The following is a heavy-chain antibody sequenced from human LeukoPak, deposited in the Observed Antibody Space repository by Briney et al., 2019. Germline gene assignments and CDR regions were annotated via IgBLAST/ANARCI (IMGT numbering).Heavy chain of an antibody. D-gene: IGHD6-6*01. J-gene: IGHJ6*02. V-gene: IGHV3-23*01. Sequence: GGSLRLSCAASGFTFSSYAMSWVRQAPGKGLEWVSEITGSGYTYYAESVRGRSTISRDNSKSALYLEMNSLRAEDTAVYYCAKDQRAEARSHYGTDVLGQGTTVTVSS. CDR3: AKDQRAEARSHYGTDV. CDR1: GFTFSSYA. CDR2: ITGSGYT.